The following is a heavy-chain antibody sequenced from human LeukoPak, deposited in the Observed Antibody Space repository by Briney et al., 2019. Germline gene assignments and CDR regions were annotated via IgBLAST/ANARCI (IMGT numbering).Heavy chain of an antibody. V-gene: IGHV3-73*01. Sequence: TGGSLRLSCAASGFTFSGSAMHWVRQASGKGLEWVGRIRSKANSYATAYAASVKGRFTISRDDSKNTAYLQMNSLKTEDTAVYYCAKDLASRYCSGGSCYSPIDYWGQGTLVTVSS. CDR1: GFTFSGSA. D-gene: IGHD2-15*01. J-gene: IGHJ4*02. CDR3: AKDLASRYCSGGSCYSPIDY. CDR2: IRSKANSYAT.